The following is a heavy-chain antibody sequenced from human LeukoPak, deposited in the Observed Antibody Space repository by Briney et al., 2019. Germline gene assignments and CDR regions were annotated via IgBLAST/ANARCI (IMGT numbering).Heavy chain of an antibody. D-gene: IGHD2/OR15-2a*01. Sequence: SETLSLTCTVSGGSISSSSYYWSWIRQPPGKGLEWIGYIYYSGSTNFNPSLKSRVTISVDTSKNQFSLKLSSVTAADTALYYCARGFTLFDPWGQGTLVTVSS. J-gene: IGHJ5*02. CDR1: GGSISSSSYY. CDR2: IYYSGST. V-gene: IGHV4-61*01. CDR3: ARGFTLFDP.